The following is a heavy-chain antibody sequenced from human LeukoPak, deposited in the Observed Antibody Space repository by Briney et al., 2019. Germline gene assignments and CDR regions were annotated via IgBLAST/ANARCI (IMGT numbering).Heavy chain of an antibody. J-gene: IGHJ4*02. Sequence: PSQTLSLTCTVSGGSISSGSYYWSWIRQPAGKGLEWIGRIYTSGSTNYNPSLKSRVTISVDTSKNQFSLKLSSVTAADTAVYYCARIEGWLQLDYWGQGTLVTVSS. CDR2: IYTSGST. D-gene: IGHD5-18*01. V-gene: IGHV4-61*02. CDR3: ARIEGWLQLDY. CDR1: GGSISSGSYY.